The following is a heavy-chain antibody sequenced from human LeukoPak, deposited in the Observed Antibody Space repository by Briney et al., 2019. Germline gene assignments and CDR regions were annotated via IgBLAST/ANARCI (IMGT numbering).Heavy chain of an antibody. Sequence: PGGSLRLSCAASGFTFSSYGMSWVRQAPGKGLEWVSAISGSGGSTYYADSVKGRFTISRDNSKNTLYLQMNSLRAEDTAVYYCAKEARYYYYSSGSATHDAFDIWGQGTMVTVSS. CDR1: GFTFSSYG. CDR2: ISGSGGST. CDR3: AKEARYYYYSSGSATHDAFDI. D-gene: IGHD3-22*01. J-gene: IGHJ3*02. V-gene: IGHV3-23*01.